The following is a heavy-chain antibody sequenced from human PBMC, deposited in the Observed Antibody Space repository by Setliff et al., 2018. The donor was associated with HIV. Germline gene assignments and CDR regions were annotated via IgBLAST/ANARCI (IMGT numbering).Heavy chain of an antibody. V-gene: IGHV1-69*05. CDR3: ARDQATYYYDTSGHEFDY. Sequence: SVKVSCKASGGTFSSHAISWVRQAPGQGLEWMGGIIPIFGTANCAQKFQGRVTMSRDTSISTAYMELSRLTSDDTAVFYCARDQATYYYDTSGHEFDYWGQGTLVTVSS. D-gene: IGHD3-22*01. CDR2: IIPIFGTA. J-gene: IGHJ4*02. CDR1: GGTFSSHA.